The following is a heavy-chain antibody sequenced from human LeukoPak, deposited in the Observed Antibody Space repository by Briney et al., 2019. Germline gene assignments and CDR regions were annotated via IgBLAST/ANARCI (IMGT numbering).Heavy chain of an antibody. CDR2: MNPNSGNT. Sequence: ASVKVSCKASGYTFTSYDINWLRQATGQGLEWMGWMNPNSGNTGYAQKFQGRVTMTRNTSISTAYMELSSLRSEDTAVYYCARGRTITIFGVVMVRHYDYWGQGTLVTVSS. J-gene: IGHJ4*02. CDR3: ARGRTITIFGVVMVRHYDY. D-gene: IGHD3-3*01. CDR1: GYTFTSYD. V-gene: IGHV1-8*01.